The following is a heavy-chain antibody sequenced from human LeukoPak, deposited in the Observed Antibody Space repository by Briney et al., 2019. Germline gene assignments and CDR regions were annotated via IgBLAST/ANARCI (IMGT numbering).Heavy chain of an antibody. CDR2: IYSGGST. CDR1: GFTVSSNY. J-gene: IGHJ6*02. Sequence: GGSLRLSCADSGFTVSSNYMSWVRQAPGKGLEWVSVIYSGGSTYYADSVKGRFTISRDNSKNTLYLQMNSLRAEDTAVYYCARFPWFGELLGVVVYYYGMDVWGQGTTVTVSS. D-gene: IGHD3-10*01. CDR3: ARFPWFGELLGVVVYYYGMDV. V-gene: IGHV3-66*01.